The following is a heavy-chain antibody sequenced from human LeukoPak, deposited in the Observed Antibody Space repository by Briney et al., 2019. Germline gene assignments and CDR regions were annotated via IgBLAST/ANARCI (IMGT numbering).Heavy chain of an antibody. D-gene: IGHD5-12*01. J-gene: IGHJ4*02. CDR2: IYYSGST. CDR1: GDSISGFY. Sequence: PSETLSLTCTVSGDSISGFYCSWIRQPPGKGLEWIGYIYYSGSTYYNPSLKSRVTISVDTSKNQFSLKLSSVTAADTAVYYCARARWWLPMGFDYWGQGTLVTVSS. CDR3: ARARWWLPMGFDY. V-gene: IGHV4-59*12.